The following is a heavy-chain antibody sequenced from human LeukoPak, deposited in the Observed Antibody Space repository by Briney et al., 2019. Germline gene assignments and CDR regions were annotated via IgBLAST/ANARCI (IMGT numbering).Heavy chain of an antibody. J-gene: IGHJ4*02. CDR2: ISGGGETT. Sequence: GGSLRLSCAASGFTFNNYAMNWVRQAPGKGLEWVSSISGGGETTYYADSAKGRLTISRDNSQNTLYLQMNSLRAEDTAVYYCARDYADYVGYFFFDYWGQGTLVTVSS. CDR1: GFTFNNYA. CDR3: ARDYADYVGYFFFDY. V-gene: IGHV3-23*01. D-gene: IGHD4-17*01.